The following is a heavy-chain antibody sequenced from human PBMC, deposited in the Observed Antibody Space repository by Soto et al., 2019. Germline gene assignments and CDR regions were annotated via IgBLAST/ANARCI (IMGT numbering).Heavy chain of an antibody. CDR1: GYTFTSYG. CDR3: ARVDYYDSSGYYYVLSSDY. J-gene: IGHJ4*02. V-gene: IGHV1-18*01. D-gene: IGHD3-22*01. Sequence: ASVKVSCKASGYTFTSYGISWVRQAPGQGLEWMGWMSAYNGNTNYAQKLQGRVTMTTDTSTSTAYMELRSLRSDDTAVYYCARVDYYDSSGYYYVLSSDYWGQGTLVTVSS. CDR2: MSAYNGNT.